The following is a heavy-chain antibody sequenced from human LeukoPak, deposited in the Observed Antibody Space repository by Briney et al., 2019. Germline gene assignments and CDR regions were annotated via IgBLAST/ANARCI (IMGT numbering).Heavy chain of an antibody. J-gene: IGHJ6*02. CDR2: ISGSGGST. Sequence: PGGSLRLSCAASGFTFSSYAMSWVRQAPGRGLEWVSAISGSGGSTYYADSVKGRFTISRDNSKNTLYLQMNSLRAEDTAVYYCAKRFPGGPKSYYYGMDVWGQGTTVTVSS. V-gene: IGHV3-23*01. CDR1: GFTFSSYA. CDR3: AKRFPGGPKSYYYGMDV. D-gene: IGHD2-15*01.